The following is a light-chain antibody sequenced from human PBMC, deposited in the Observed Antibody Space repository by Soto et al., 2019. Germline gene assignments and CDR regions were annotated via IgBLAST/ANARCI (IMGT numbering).Light chain of an antibody. J-gene: IGKJ5*01. CDR2: AAS. Sequence: EIVMTQSPVTLSVSPGERATLSCRASQSVSSNFAWYQQKPGQAPRLLIYAASTRATGIPARFSGSGSGTEFTLTISSLQSEDFAVYYCQQYYNWPTFGQGTRLEMK. CDR1: QSVSSN. CDR3: QQYYNWPT. V-gene: IGKV3-15*01.